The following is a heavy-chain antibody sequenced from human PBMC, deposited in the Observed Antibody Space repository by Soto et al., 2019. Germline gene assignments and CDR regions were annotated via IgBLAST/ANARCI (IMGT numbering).Heavy chain of an antibody. CDR3: ARDKGYFDY. V-gene: IGHV1-3*01. Sequence: ASVKASCKASGYTFTSYAMHWVRQAPGQRLEWMGWINAGNGTTHYADSVKDRFTISRDNSKNTLYLQMNSLRAEDTAMYYCARDKGYFDYWGQGTLVTVSS. J-gene: IGHJ4*02. CDR2: INAGNGTT. CDR1: GYTFTSYA.